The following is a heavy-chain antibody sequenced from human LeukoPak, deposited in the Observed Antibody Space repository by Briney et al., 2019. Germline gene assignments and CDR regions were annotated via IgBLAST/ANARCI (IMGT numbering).Heavy chain of an antibody. CDR3: AIGGSTSPVRLGGQYYFDY. CDR1: VGTFISYA. V-gene: IGHV1-69*06. Sequence: ASVNVSFTAAVGTFISYAISWVRQAPGQGLEWMGRIIPIFGTANYAQKFQGRVTITADKSTSTAYMELSSLRSEDTAVYYCAIGGSTSPVRLGGQYYFDYWGQGTLVTVSS. CDR2: IIPIFGTA. D-gene: IGHD2-2*01. J-gene: IGHJ4*02.